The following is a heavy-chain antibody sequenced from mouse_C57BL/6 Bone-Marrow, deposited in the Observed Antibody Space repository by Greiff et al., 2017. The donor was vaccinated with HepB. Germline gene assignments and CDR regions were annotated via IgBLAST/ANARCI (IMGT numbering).Heavy chain of an antibody. D-gene: IGHD1-1*01. CDR3: ARTEITTVVGSY. Sequence: QVQLQPSGAELVRPGSSVKLSCKASGYTFTSYWLDWVKQRPGQGLEWIGNIYPSDSETHYNQKFKDKATLTVDKSSSTAYMQLSSLTSEDSAVYYCARTEITTVVGSYWGQGTTLTVSS. J-gene: IGHJ2*01. CDR1: GYTFTSYW. V-gene: IGHV1-61*01. CDR2: IYPSDSET.